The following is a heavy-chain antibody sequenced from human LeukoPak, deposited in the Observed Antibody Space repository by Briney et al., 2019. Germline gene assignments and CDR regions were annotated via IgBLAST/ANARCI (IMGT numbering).Heavy chain of an antibody. CDR2: INPNSGGT. D-gene: IGHD1-26*01. J-gene: IGHJ4*02. V-gene: IGHV1-2*02. CDR1: GYTLTGYY. CDR3: ARENGGSYGCYFDY. Sequence: ASVKVSCKASGYTLTGYYMHWVRQAPGQGLEWMGWINPNSGGTNYAQKFQGRVTMTRDTSISTAYMELSRLRSDDTAVYYCARENGGSYGCYFDYWGQGTLVTVSS.